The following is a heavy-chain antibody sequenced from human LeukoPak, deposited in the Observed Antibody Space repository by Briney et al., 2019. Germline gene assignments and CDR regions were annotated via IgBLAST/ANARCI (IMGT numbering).Heavy chain of an antibody. D-gene: IGHD4-23*01. CDR3: ARGHYGGNRYFDI. V-gene: IGHV1-8*01. Sequence: ASVTVSCKASGYTFRSYEINWVRQAPGQGLEWVGWIHPNSGKTGYAQKFQGRVTMTRDTSTETAFMELSSLKFDDTAIFYCARGHYGGNRYFDIWGQGTLVTVSS. CDR1: GYTFRSYE. CDR2: IHPNSGKT. J-gene: IGHJ4*02.